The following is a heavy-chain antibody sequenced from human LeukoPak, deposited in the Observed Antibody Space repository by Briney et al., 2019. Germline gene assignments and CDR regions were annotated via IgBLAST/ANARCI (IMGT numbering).Heavy chain of an antibody. CDR2: INTDGTNT. Sequence: GGSLRLSCAASGFTFSSYWMHWVRQAPGKGLVWVARINTDGTNTVYADSVKGRFTISRDNAKNTLYLQMNSLRAEDTAVYYCAREDFHSGYYFYYAMDVWGQGTTVTVSS. J-gene: IGHJ6*02. D-gene: IGHD5-12*01. CDR3: AREDFHSGYYFYYAMDV. CDR1: GFTFSSYW. V-gene: IGHV3-74*01.